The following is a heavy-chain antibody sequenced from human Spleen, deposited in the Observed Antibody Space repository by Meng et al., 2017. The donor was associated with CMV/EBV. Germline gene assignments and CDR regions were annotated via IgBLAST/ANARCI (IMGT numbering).Heavy chain of an antibody. CDR2: ISWNSGSI. V-gene: IGHV3-9*01. J-gene: IGHJ4*02. CDR1: GFTFDDYS. D-gene: IGHD4-11*01. Sequence: SLKISCAASGFTFDDYSMHWVRQSPGKGLEWVSGISWNSGSIGYADSVRGRFIISRDNAKRSLYLQMNSVRDEDTAVYYCASQSYSNHHYWGQGTLVTVSS. CDR3: ASQSYSNHHY.